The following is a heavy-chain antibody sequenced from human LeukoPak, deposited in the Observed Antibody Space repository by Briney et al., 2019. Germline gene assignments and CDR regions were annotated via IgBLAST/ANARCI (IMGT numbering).Heavy chain of an antibody. V-gene: IGHV3-7*01. CDR1: GFAFSSYW. CDR2: ISPDGSGK. Sequence: PGGSLRLSCVASGFAFSSYWMSWVRQAPGRGLELVANISPDGSGKYRVDSVKGRFAISRDNAKRSLYLQMNSLRAEDTAVYYCANQAYSQFDYWGQGTLVTVSS. J-gene: IGHJ4*02. CDR3: ANQAYSQFDY. D-gene: IGHD4-11*01.